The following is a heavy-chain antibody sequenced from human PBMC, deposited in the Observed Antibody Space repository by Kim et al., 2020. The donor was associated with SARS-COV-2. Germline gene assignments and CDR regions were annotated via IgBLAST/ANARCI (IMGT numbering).Heavy chain of an antibody. V-gene: IGHV4-34*01. D-gene: IGHD3-10*01. CDR1: GGSFSGYY. CDR2: INNSGRT. Sequence: SETLSLTCAVYGGSFSGYYWSWIRQPPGKGLEWIGEINNSGRTKYNPSSMSGVPKTFKQSKNKSSLRLSYVPAGEPAGIYYRGGMVGGDRSTLYYGLDD. J-gene: IGHJ6*01. CDR3: RGGMVGGDRSTLYYGLDD.